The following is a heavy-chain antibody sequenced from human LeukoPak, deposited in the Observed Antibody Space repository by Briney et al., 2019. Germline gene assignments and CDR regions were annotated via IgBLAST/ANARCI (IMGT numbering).Heavy chain of an antibody. V-gene: IGHV3-23*01. D-gene: IGHD4-17*01. CDR1: GFTFSSYA. CDR2: ISGSGGST. Sequence: EAGGSLRLSCAASGFTFSSYAMSWVRQAPGKGLEWVSAISGSGGSTYYADSVKGRFTISRDNSKNTLYLQMNSLRAEDTAVYYCAKYGDYQTRSNFDYWGQGTLVTVSS. J-gene: IGHJ4*02. CDR3: AKYGDYQTRSNFDY.